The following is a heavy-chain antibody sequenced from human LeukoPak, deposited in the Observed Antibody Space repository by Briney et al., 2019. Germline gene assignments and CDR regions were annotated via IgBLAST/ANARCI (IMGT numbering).Heavy chain of an antibody. V-gene: IGHV3-7*01. Sequence: GGSLRLSCAASGFTFSSYWMSWVRQAPGKGLEWVANIKQDGSEKYYVDSVKGRFTISRDNAKNSLYLQMNSLRAEDAAVYYCARDKARVGITMVRGVGDYWGQGTLVTVSS. CDR1: GFTFSSYW. J-gene: IGHJ4*02. CDR3: ARDKARVGITMVRGVGDY. D-gene: IGHD3-10*01. CDR2: IKQDGSEK.